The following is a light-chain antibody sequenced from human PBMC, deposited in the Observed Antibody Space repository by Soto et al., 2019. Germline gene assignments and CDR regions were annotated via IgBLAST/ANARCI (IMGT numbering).Light chain of an antibody. CDR3: QQYNKFPQT. CDR1: QSISNS. CDR2: GAS. V-gene: IGKV3-15*01. Sequence: ETVMTQSPATLSVSPGERATLSCRASQSISNSLAWYQQKPGQAPRRLIYGASTRATGIPARFTGSGSGTEFTLTISSLQSEDFAVYYCQQYNKFPQTFGQGTKVDIK. J-gene: IGKJ1*01.